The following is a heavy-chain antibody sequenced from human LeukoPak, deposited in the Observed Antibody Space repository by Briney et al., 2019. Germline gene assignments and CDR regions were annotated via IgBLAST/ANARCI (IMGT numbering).Heavy chain of an antibody. CDR3: ATSGGTSGPELDY. D-gene: IGHD3-3*01. J-gene: IGHJ4*02. V-gene: IGHV1-2*02. CDR1: GYTFTGYY. Sequence: GASVKVSCKASGYTFTGYYMHWVRQAPGQGLEWMGWINPKSGGTNYAQKFQGRVTMTRDTSISTAYMEVSRMTSDDTAVYYSATSGGTSGPELDYWGQGTLVTVSS. CDR2: INPKSGGT.